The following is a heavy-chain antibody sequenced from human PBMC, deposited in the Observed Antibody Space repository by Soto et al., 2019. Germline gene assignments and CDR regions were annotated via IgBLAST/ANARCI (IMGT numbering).Heavy chain of an antibody. CDR3: AKDGPYYDLLTGFEPGYYFDY. CDR1: GFIFSYSV. CDR2: IGGSGRKT. V-gene: IGHV3-23*01. D-gene: IGHD3-9*01. J-gene: IGHJ4*02. Sequence: PGGSLRLSCAASGFIFSYSVMSWVRQAPGKGLGWVSSIGGSGRKTYYADSVKGRFTISRDNSKNTLFLQMNSLRAEDTAVYYCAKDGPYYDLLTGFEPGYYFDYWGQGTLVTVSS.